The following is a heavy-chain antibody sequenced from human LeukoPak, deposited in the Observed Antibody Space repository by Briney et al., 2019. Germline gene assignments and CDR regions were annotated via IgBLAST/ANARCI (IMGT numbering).Heavy chain of an antibody. D-gene: IGHD1-26*01. CDR1: GGSLSGYY. V-gene: IGHV4-34*01. CDR3: ASRRGGGLYYFDY. Sequence: SETLSLTCAVYGGSLSGYYCSWIRQPPGKGLEWIGEINHSGSTNYNSSLKNRVTMSEDTFKNQFSLRLSSVTAADTAVYYCASRRGGGLYYFDYWSQGTLVTVSS. J-gene: IGHJ4*02. CDR2: INHSGST.